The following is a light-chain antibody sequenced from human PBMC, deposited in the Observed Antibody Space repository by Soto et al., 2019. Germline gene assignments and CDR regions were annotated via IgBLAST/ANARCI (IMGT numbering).Light chain of an antibody. CDR3: SSYTSSSSYV. V-gene: IGLV2-14*01. J-gene: IGLJ1*01. CDR1: SSDVGTYNS. Sequence: QSALTQPAPVSGSPGPSITISCTGTSSDVGTYNSVSWYQQYPGKAPKLMIHDVSNRPSGVSNRFSGSKSGNTASLTISGLQVEDEADYYCSSYTSSSSYVFGSGTKVTVL. CDR2: DVS.